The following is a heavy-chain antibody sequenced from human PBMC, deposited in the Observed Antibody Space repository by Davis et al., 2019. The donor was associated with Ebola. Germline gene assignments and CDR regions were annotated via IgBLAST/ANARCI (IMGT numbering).Heavy chain of an antibody. CDR1: EYTLAEFS. CDR2: FDPEHGGA. J-gene: IGHJ4*02. D-gene: IGHD1-14*01. Sequence: ASVKVSCKVSEYTLAEFSIHWVRQVPDRGLEWMGSFDPEHGGAIYSQKFQGRVTMIDDTSTDTAYMELSSLRSEDTAVYYCTIGGTTGGFDYWGQGTLVTVSS. CDR3: TIGGTTGGFDY. V-gene: IGHV1-24*01.